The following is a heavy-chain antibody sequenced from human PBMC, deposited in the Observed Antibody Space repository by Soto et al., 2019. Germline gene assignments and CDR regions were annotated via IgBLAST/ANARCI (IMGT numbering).Heavy chain of an antibody. CDR1: GGSISSSSYY. CDR3: ARGSKRIAVAGHVYYYGMDV. D-gene: IGHD6-19*01. CDR2: IYYSGST. J-gene: IGHJ6*02. V-gene: IGHV4-39*06. Sequence: SETLSLTCTVSGGSISSSSYYWGWIRQPPGKGLEWIGSIYYSGSTNYNPSLKSRVTISVDTSKNQFPLKLSSVTAADTAVYYCARGSKRIAVAGHVYYYGMDVWGQGTTVTVSS.